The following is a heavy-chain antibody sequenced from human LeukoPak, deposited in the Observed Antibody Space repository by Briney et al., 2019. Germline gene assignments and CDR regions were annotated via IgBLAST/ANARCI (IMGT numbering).Heavy chain of an antibody. V-gene: IGHV3-69-1*01. CDR1: TFTFSTYA. J-gene: IGHJ6*03. Sequence: GGSLRLSCAASTFTFSTYAMSWVRQAPGKGLEWVSSITSGDFVYFADSLKGRFTISRDNGKSSLYLQMNSLRAEDTAVYYCARGGFNMVRGVIIPSNSYFYYMDIWGKGTTVTVSS. D-gene: IGHD3-10*01. CDR2: ITSGDFV. CDR3: ARGGFNMVRGVIIPSNSYFYYMDI.